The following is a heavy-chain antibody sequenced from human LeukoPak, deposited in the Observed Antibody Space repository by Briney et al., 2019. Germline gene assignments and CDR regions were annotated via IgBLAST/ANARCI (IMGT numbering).Heavy chain of an antibody. Sequence: PGGSLRLSCAASGFTFSRYAMSWLRQGPGKGLEWVSSLSGSDRTTYYADSVKGRFTISRDNSKNTLYLQMSSLRGEDTAVYYCAKVSSGWSLDYWGQGTLVTVSS. CDR2: LSGSDRTT. V-gene: IGHV3-23*01. D-gene: IGHD6-19*01. CDR1: GFTFSRYA. CDR3: AKVSSGWSLDY. J-gene: IGHJ4*02.